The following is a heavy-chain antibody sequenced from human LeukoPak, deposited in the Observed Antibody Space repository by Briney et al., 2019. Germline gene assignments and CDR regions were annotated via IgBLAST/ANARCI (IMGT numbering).Heavy chain of an antibody. D-gene: IGHD3-22*01. CDR2: THYRSKWYN. Sequence: SQTLSLTCAISGVSVSINSAAWNWIRQSPSRGLEWLGRTHYRSKWYNDYAVSVKSRITINPDTSKNQFSLQLNSVTPEDTAVYYCARESYASSGYCDYWGQGTLVTVSS. J-gene: IGHJ4*02. CDR1: GVSVSINSAA. CDR3: ARESYASSGYCDY. V-gene: IGHV6-1*01.